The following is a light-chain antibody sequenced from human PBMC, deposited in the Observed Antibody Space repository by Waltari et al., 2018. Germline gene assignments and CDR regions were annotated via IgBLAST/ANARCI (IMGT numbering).Light chain of an antibody. CDR1: SSDVGSYNL. CDR2: EGS. Sequence: QSALTQPASVSGSPGQSITISCTGTSSDVGSYNLVSWYQQHPGKAPKLMIYEGSKRPSGVSNRFSGSTSGNTASLTISGLQAEDEADYYCCSYAGSSTFYVVFGGGTKLTVL. J-gene: IGLJ2*01. V-gene: IGLV2-23*03. CDR3: CSYAGSSTFYVV.